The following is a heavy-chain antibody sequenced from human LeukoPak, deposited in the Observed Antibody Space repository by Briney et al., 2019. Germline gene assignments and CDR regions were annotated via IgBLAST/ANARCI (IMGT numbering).Heavy chain of an antibody. V-gene: IGHV4-4*02. J-gene: IGHJ6*02. D-gene: IGHD4-23*01. CDR3: AREMGVVTAHGIDV. CDR1: GGSIKSNNW. CDR2: IYHSGST. Sequence: SETLSLTCAVSGGSIKSNNWWSWVRQPPGKGLEWIGEIYHSGSTNYNPSLESRVTVSVDKSKNQFSLDLSSVTAADTALYYCAREMGVVTAHGIDVWGQGTTVTVSS.